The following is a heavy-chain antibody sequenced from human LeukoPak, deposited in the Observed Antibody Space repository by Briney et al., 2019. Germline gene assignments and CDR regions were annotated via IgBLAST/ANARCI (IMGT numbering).Heavy chain of an antibody. V-gene: IGHV4-4*07. CDR3: ARNRKNDYGDYRRAFDI. CDR1: GGSISSYY. D-gene: IGHD4-17*01. J-gene: IGHJ3*02. Sequence: SETLSLTCTVSGGSISSYYWSWIQQPAGKGLEWIGRIYTSGSTNYNPSLKSRVTMSVDTSKNQFSLKLSSVTAADTAVYYCARNRKNDYGDYRRAFDIWGQGTMVTVSS. CDR2: IYTSGST.